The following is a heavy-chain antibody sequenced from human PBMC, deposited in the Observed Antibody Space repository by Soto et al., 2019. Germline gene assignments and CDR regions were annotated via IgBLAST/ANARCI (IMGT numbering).Heavy chain of an antibody. Sequence: GGSLRLSCAASGFTFSSYGMHWVRQAPGKGLEWVAVIWYDGSNKYYADSVKGRFTISSDNSKNTLYLQMNSLRAEDTAVYYCARGIAARPDVDYWGQGTLVTVSS. D-gene: IGHD6-6*01. CDR2: IWYDGSNK. V-gene: IGHV3-33*01. CDR1: GFTFSSYG. CDR3: ARGIAARPDVDY. J-gene: IGHJ4*02.